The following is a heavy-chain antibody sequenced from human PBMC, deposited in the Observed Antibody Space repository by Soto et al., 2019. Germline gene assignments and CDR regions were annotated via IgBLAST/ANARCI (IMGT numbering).Heavy chain of an antibody. CDR1: GFTFSSYA. CDR3: AKPGYDILTFNWFDP. D-gene: IGHD3-9*01. J-gene: IGHJ5*02. CDR2: ISGSGGST. Sequence: PGGSLRLSCAASGFTFSSYAMSWVRQAPGKGLEWVSAISGSGGSTYYADSVKGRFTISRDNSKNTLYLQMNSLRAEDTAVYYCAKPGYDILTFNWFDPWGQGTLVTVSS. V-gene: IGHV3-23*01.